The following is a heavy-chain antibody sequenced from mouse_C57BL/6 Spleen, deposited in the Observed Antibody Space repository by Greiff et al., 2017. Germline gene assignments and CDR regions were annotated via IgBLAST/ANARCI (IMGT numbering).Heavy chain of an antibody. CDR3: AREAGYYSYYYAMDY. D-gene: IGHD2-3*01. J-gene: IGHJ4*01. V-gene: IGHV3-6*01. CDR1: GYSITSGYY. Sequence: VQLQQSGPGLVKPSQSLSLTCSVTGYSITSGYYWNWIRQFPGNKLEWMGYISYDGSNNYNPSLKNRISITRDTSKNQFFLKLNSVTTEDTATYYCAREAGYYSYYYAMDYWGQGTSVTVSS. CDR2: ISYDGSN.